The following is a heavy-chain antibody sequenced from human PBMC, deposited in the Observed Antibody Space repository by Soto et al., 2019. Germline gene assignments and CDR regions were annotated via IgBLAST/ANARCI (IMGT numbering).Heavy chain of an antibody. J-gene: IGHJ4*02. V-gene: IGHV1-2*02. CDR3: ATSSFSCRSGYYDFDY. D-gene: IGHD3-22*01. Sequence: QVQLVQSGAEVKKPGASVKVSCKASGYTFTGYYLHWVRQAPGPGLEWMGWINPNSGGTNYAQTFKGRVTMTRDTSISTGYMELSRLRSVDTAGYYRATSSFSCRSGYYDFDYWGQGTLVTGSS. CDR1: GYTFTGYY. CDR2: INPNSGGT.